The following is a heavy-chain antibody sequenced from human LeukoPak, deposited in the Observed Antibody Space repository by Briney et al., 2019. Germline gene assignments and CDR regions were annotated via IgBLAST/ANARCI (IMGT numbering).Heavy chain of an antibody. CDR3: ARARMDTAMVTYFDY. D-gene: IGHD5-18*01. J-gene: IGHJ4*02. CDR2: IYYSGST. CDR1: GGSISSGGYY. V-gene: IGHV4-31*03. Sequence: SETLSLTCTLSGGSISSGGYYWSWIRQHPGNCLEWLGYIYYSGSTYYNPSLKSRFPISVATSKNQFSLKLSSVTAADTAVYYCARARMDTAMVTYFDYWGQGTLVTVSS.